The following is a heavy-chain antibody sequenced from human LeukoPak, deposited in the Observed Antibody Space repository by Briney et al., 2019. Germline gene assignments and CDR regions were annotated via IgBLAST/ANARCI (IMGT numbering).Heavy chain of an antibody. D-gene: IGHD3-10*01. CDR2: IYYSGST. Sequence: SETLSLTCTVSGGSISSSSYYWGWIRQPPGKGLEWIGSIYYSGSTSYNPSLKSRATISVDTSKNQFSLKLSSVTAADTAVYYWARLGEVTHEPRGVHYFDYWGQGTLVTVSS. CDR3: ARLGEVTHEPRGVHYFDY. J-gene: IGHJ4*02. V-gene: IGHV4-39*01. CDR1: GGSISSSSYY.